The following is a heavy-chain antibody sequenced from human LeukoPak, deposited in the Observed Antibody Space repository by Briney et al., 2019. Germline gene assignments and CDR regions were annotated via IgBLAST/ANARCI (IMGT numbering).Heavy chain of an antibody. CDR1: GGSISSSSYY. V-gene: IGHV4-39*07. J-gene: IGHJ4*02. Sequence: SETLSLTCTVSGGSISSSSYYWGWIRQPPGKGLEWIGSIYYSGSTNYNPSLKSRVTISVDTSKNQFSLKLSSVTAADTAVYYCAAQEFGELSPWGYWGQGTLVTVSS. D-gene: IGHD3-10*01. CDR3: AAQEFGELSPWGY. CDR2: IYYSGST.